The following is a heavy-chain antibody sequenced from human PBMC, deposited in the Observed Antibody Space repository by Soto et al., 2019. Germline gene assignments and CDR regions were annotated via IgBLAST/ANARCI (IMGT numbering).Heavy chain of an antibody. Sequence: QVQLVQSGAEVKKPGSSVKVSCKASGGTFSSYTISWVRQAPGQELEWMGRIIPILGIANYAQKFQGRVTITADKSTSTAYMELSSLRSEDTAVYYCARDVGELDILTDFDYWGQGTLVTVSS. V-gene: IGHV1-69*08. CDR2: IIPILGIA. D-gene: IGHD3-9*01. CDR3: ARDVGELDILTDFDY. CDR1: GGTFSSYT. J-gene: IGHJ4*02.